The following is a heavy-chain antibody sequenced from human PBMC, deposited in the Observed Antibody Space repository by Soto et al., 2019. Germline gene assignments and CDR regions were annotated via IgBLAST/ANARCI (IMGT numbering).Heavy chain of an antibody. CDR2: IYHSGST. J-gene: IGHJ5*02. Sequence: PSETLSLTCTVSGGSISSGDYYWSWIRQPPGKGLEWIGYIYHSGSTYYNPSLKSRVTISVNTSKNKFSLKLSSVTAADTAVYYCARERPDGARLDPWGQGTLVTV. D-gene: IGHD6-6*01. CDR3: ARERPDGARLDP. CDR1: GGSISSGDYY. V-gene: IGHV4-30-4*01.